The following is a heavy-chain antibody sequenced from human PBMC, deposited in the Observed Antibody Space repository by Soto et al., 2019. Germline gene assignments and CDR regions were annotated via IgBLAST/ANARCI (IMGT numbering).Heavy chain of an antibody. CDR1: GCSFSSLA. V-gene: IGHV3-23*01. J-gene: IGHJ4*02. Sequence: GALGLACSASGCSFSSLAMSWVRQAPGKGLEWVSSISGRGVDTLYADSVKGRFTISRDNSRNTLYLQVNSLRAEDTAVYYCAKDQTDVTLFDYWGQGTLVTVYS. CDR2: ISGRGVDT. D-gene: IGHD2-21*02. CDR3: AKDQTDVTLFDY.